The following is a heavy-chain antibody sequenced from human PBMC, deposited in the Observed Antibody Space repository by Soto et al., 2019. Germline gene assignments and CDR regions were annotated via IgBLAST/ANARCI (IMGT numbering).Heavy chain of an antibody. D-gene: IGHD3-10*01. V-gene: IGHV3-7*05. CDR2: IKEDGSER. CDR1: GFTFSNYW. CDR3: ARAGSENDY. J-gene: IGHJ4*02. Sequence: EVQLVESGGGLVQPGGSLRLSCAASGFTFSNYWMSWVRQAPGKGLEWVANIKEDGSERNYVDSVKGRLTISRDNAKNSLYPQLNSLRAEDAAVYYCARAGSENDYWGQGTLVTVSS.